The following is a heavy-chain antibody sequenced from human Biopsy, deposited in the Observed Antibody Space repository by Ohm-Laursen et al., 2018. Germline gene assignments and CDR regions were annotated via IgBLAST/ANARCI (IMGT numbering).Heavy chain of an antibody. J-gene: IGHJ1*01. D-gene: IGHD3-10*02. CDR2: ITADEK. CDR1: DYTFYSYG. CDR3: ARDYSRNIPMYSPD. V-gene: IGHV1-18*04. Sequence: GASVKVSCKASDYTFYSYGITWVRRAPGQGLEWMGWITADEKNSAPKFQGRVTMTTDTSTSTGYMELSSLTSDDTAVYYCARDYSRNIPMYSPDWGQGTLVAVSS.